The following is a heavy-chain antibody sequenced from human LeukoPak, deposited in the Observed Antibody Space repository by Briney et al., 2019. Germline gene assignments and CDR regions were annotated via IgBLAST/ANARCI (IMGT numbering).Heavy chain of an antibody. Sequence: SQTLSLTCAISGDSLFTDSVAWNWIRQSPSRGLEWLGRTYYRSKWPFDYAVSVKSRITNNADTSKNQFSLQLNSVTPEDTAMYYCARGKYTSFDNWGQGILVTVSS. J-gene: IGHJ4*02. V-gene: IGHV6-1*01. CDR2: TYYRSKWPF. CDR3: ARGKYTSFDN. CDR1: GDSLFTDSVA. D-gene: IGHD2-2*01.